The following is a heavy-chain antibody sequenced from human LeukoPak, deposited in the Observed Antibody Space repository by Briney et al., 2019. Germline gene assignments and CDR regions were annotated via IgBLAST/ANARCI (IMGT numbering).Heavy chain of an antibody. Sequence: GSLRLSCAASGFTFSSYSMNWVRQAPGKGLEWVSYISSSSGTIYYADSVKGRFTISRDNAKNSLYLRMNSLRAEDTAVYYCARASMVWGQGTLVTVSS. CDR2: ISSSSGTI. CDR3: ARASMV. J-gene: IGHJ4*02. CDR1: GFTFSSYS. V-gene: IGHV3-48*01. D-gene: IGHD2-8*01.